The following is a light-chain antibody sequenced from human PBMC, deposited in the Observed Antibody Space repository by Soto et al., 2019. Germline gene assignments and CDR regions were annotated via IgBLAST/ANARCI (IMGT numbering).Light chain of an antibody. V-gene: IGKV1-27*01. CDR2: GAS. J-gene: IGKJ3*01. Sequence: IHMTHSPSTLSASVLYRVSLTFLASQSVSSWLAWYQQRPGQAPKLLLFGASTLQSGVPARFSGSGSGTLFTLTINGLLPEDVATYYCQKYDRAPFTFGPGTKVDIK. CDR3: QKYDRAPFT. CDR1: QSVSSW.